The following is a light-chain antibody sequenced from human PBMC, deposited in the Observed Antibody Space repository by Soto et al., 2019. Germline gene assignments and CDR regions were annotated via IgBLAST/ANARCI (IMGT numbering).Light chain of an antibody. CDR2: DAT. CDR1: QNITSY. Sequence: EIVLTQSPATLSLSPGERATLSCRASQNITSYFSWYQHRPGQAPRLLIYDATERAPGIPARFSGSGSGTDFTLTISRLEPEDFAVYFCHQRINWPFTLGQGTKLEIK. J-gene: IGKJ2*01. CDR3: HQRINWPFT. V-gene: IGKV3-11*01.